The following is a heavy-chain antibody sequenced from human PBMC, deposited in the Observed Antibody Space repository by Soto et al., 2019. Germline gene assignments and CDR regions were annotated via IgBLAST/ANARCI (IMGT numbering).Heavy chain of an antibody. CDR3: VREGYCSGDNCYTYFGMHV. CDR2: IYYTGNT. J-gene: IGHJ6*02. D-gene: IGHD2-15*01. Sequence: QVQLQESGPGLLKPSQTLSLTCTVSGGSITNGGYYWSWIRQHPGKGLEWIGYIYYTGNTYFNPSLSRRVTMSLDTAKNHFYLKLPSVTAADTAVYYCVREGYCSGDNCYTYFGMHVWGQGTTVNV. V-gene: IGHV4-31*03. CDR1: GGSITNGGYY.